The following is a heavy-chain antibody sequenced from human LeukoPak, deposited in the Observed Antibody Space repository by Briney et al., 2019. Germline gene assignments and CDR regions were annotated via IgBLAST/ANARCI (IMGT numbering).Heavy chain of an antibody. D-gene: IGHD5-18*01. Sequence: GSSVKVSCKASGGAFSSYAISWARQAPGQGLEWMGGIIPIFGTANYAQKFQGRVTITADESTSTAYMELSSLRSEDTAVYYCARNPDEIQLWLLRYWGQGTLVTVSS. J-gene: IGHJ4*02. CDR3: ARNPDEIQLWLLRY. CDR1: GGAFSSYA. CDR2: IIPIFGTA. V-gene: IGHV1-69*01.